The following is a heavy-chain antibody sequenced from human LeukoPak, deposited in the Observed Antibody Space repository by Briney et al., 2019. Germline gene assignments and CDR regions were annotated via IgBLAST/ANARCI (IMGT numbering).Heavy chain of an antibody. D-gene: IGHD3-22*01. V-gene: IGHV4-39*02. CDR1: GASISSSDYY. J-gene: IGHJ6*03. Sequence: SETLSLTCSVSGASISSSDYYWGWIRQPPGKGLEWIGRINSGSTHYNPSLKSRVTISVDTSKNHFSLRLTSMTAADTAVYYCARLTHSYYSDTSGYYPYYYMDVWGKGTTVTVSS. CDR2: INSGST. CDR3: ARLTHSYYSDTSGYYPYYYMDV.